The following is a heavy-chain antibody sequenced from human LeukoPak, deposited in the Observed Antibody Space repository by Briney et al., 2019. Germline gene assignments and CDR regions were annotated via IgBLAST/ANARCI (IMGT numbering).Heavy chain of an antibody. J-gene: IGHJ4*02. CDR1: GFTVSSSY. V-gene: IGHV3-53*01. Sequence: GGSLRLSCAASGFTVSSSYMSWVRQAPGKGLEWVSVIYSGGTTYYADSVKGRFTISRDNSKNTLYLQMNSLRAEDTAVYYCAKDHIVVVTATPNFDYWGQGTLVTVSS. CDR2: IYSGGTT. D-gene: IGHD2-21*02. CDR3: AKDHIVVVTATPNFDY.